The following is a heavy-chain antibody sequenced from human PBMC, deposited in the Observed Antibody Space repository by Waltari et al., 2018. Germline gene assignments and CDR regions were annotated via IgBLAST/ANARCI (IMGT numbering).Heavy chain of an antibody. V-gene: IGHV4-59*11. J-gene: IGHJ6*02. CDR1: GGSISSHY. CDR3: ARLVRGEASNYYYGMDV. D-gene: IGHD3-10*01. CDR2: IYYSGST. Sequence: QVQLQESGPGLVKPSETLSLTCTVSGGSISSHYWSWLRQPPGKGLEWIGYIYYSGSTNYNPSLKSRVTISVDTSKNQFSLKLSSVTAADTAVYYCARLVRGEASNYYYGMDVWGQGTTVTVSS.